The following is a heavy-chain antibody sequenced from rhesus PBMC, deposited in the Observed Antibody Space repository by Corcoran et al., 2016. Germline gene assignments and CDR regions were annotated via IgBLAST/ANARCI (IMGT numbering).Heavy chain of an antibody. Sequence: QVQLLESGPGLVKPSETLSLPCAVSGGSISGGYDWSWIRQPPGKGLGWIGYIGGSSGSTNYNPSLKSRVTISKDTSKNQFSLKLSSVTAADTAVYYCARGAAATKWGQGVLVTVSS. CDR3: ARGAAATK. CDR2: IGGSSGST. D-gene: IGHD6-43*01. J-gene: IGHJ4*01. CDR1: GGSISGGYD. V-gene: IGHV4-76*01.